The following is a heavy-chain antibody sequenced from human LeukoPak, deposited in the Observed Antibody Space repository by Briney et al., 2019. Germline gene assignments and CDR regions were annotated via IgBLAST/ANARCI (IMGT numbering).Heavy chain of an antibody. CDR3: ARVAWDGYSFGY. V-gene: IGHV1-46*01. Sequence: ASVKVSCKASGYTFTSYYMHWVRQAPGQGLEWMGIINPSGGSTSYAQKFQGRVTMTRDTSTSTVYMGLSSLRSEDTAVYYCARVAWDGYSFGYWGQGTLVTVSS. CDR1: GYTFTSYY. D-gene: IGHD5-24*01. CDR2: INPSGGST. J-gene: IGHJ4*02.